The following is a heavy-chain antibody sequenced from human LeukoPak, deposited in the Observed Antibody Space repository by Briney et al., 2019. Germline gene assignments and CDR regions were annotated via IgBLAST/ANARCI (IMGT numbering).Heavy chain of an antibody. CDR1: GFTFSSYA. CDR3: AKTMYYYDSTGYYYFQH. V-gene: IGHV3-23*01. Sequence: GGSLGLSCAASGFTFSSYAMSWVRQAPGKGLEWVSAISGSGGSTYYADSVKGRFTISRDNSKNTLYLQMNSLRAEDTAVYFCAKTMYYYDSTGYYYFQHWGQGTLVTVSS. CDR2: ISGSGGST. D-gene: IGHD3-22*01. J-gene: IGHJ1*01.